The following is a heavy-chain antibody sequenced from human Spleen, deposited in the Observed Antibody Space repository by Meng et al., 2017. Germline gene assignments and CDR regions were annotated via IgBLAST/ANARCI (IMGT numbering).Heavy chain of an antibody. J-gene: IGHJ4*02. CDR2: INPNSGDT. CDR3: ARSTNIVVVVAATPPDY. V-gene: IGHV1-2*06. D-gene: IGHD2-15*01. CDR1: GYTFTGYY. Sequence: ASVKVSCKASGYTFTGYYMHWVRQAPGQGLEWMGRINPNSGDTLYAPKFQGRVTMTRDTSISTAYMELSRLRSDDTAVYYCARSTNIVVVVAATPPDYWGQGTLVTVSS.